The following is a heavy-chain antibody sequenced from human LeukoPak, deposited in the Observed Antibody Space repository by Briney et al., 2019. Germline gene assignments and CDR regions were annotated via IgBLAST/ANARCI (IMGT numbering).Heavy chain of an antibody. CDR3: ARDGSWQWLAPRGRYYGMDV. Sequence: GRSLRLSCAASGFTFSSYGMHWVRQAPGKGLEWVAVISYDGSNKYYADSVKGRFTISRDNSKNTLYLQMNSLRAEDTAVYYCARDGSWQWLAPRGRYYGMDVWGQGTTVTVSS. D-gene: IGHD6-19*01. CDR2: ISYDGSNK. CDR1: GFTFSSYG. V-gene: IGHV3-30*03. J-gene: IGHJ6*02.